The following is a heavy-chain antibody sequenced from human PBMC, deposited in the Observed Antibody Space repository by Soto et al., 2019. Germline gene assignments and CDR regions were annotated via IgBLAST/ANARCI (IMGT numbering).Heavy chain of an antibody. V-gene: IGHV1-69*01. CDR2: IMPVFHTT. J-gene: IGHJ6*02. D-gene: IGHD6-25*01. CDR1: GGTFNNFA. CDR3: ATATISPVSATLYHYGMDV. Sequence: QVQLVQSGAEVKKPGSSVKVSCQASGGTFNNFAFTWVRQAPGQGLEWLGGIMPVFHTTNIAQTFQDRTTVTADDFTTTVYMEMTSLRYDDTAVYYCATATISPVSATLYHYGMDVWGQGTTVTVSS.